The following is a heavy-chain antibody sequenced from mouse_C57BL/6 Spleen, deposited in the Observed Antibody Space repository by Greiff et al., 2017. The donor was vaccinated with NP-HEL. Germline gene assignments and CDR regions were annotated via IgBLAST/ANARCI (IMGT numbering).Heavy chain of an antibody. J-gene: IGHJ3*01. CDR3: ARGENYYGSSYSVAY. CDR2: IYPRSGNT. V-gene: IGHV1-81*01. Sequence: VQLQQSGAELARPGASVKLSCKASGYTFTSYGISWVKQRTGQGLEWIGEIYPRSGNTYYNEKFKGKATLTADKSSSTAYMELRSLTSEDSAVYFCARGENYYGSSYSVAYWGQGTLVTVSA. CDR1: GYTFTSYG. D-gene: IGHD1-1*01.